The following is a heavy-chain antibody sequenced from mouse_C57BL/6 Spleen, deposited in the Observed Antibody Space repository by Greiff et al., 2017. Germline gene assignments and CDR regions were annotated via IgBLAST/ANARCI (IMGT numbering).Heavy chain of an antibody. D-gene: IGHD2-1*01. CDR1: GYAFSSYW. CDR3: AKETHYGNRYFDY. J-gene: IGHJ2*01. CDR2: IYPGDGDT. Sequence: VKLQESGAELVKPGASVKISCKASGYAFSSYWMNWVKQRPGKGLEWIGQIYPGDGDTNYNGKFKGKATLTADKSSSTAYMRRSSLTSEDCAVYFCAKETHYGNRYFDYWNQGATLTVSS. V-gene: IGHV1-80*01.